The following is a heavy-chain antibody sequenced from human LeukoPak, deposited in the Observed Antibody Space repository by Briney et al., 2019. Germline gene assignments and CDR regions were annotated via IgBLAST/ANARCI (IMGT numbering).Heavy chain of an antibody. CDR1: GYTFTGYY. Sequence: GASVKVSCKASGYTFTGYYMHWVRQAPGQGLEWMGWINPNSGGTNYAQKFQGRVTITADKSTSTAYMELSSLRSEDTAVYYCARGGEGSSRYKDYYYYYGMDVWGQGTTVTVSS. CDR3: ARGGEGSSRYKDYYYYYGMDV. J-gene: IGHJ6*02. V-gene: IGHV1-2*02. D-gene: IGHD6-13*01. CDR2: INPNSGGT.